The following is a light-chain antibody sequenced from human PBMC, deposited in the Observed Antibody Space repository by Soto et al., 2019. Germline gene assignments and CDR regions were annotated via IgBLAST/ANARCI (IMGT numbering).Light chain of an antibody. Sequence: DIQMTQSPSTLSGSVGDRVTITCRASQTISSWLAWYQQKPGKAPKLLIYKASTLKSGVPSRFSGRGSGTEFTLTISSLRPDYFATYYCHHCNGDSEAVGQVTKADSK. J-gene: IGKJ1*01. V-gene: IGKV1-5*03. CDR2: KAS. CDR1: QTISSW. CDR3: HHCNGDSEA.